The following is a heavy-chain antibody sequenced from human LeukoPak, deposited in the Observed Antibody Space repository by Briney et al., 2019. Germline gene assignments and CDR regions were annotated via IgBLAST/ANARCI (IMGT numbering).Heavy chain of an antibody. CDR3: ARRRGDGYNFFDY. J-gene: IGHJ4*02. CDR2: IYYSGST. CDR1: GGSISSYY. Sequence: SETLSLTCTVSGGSISSYYWSWIRQPPGKGLEWIGYIYYSGSTNYNPSLKSRVTISVDTSKNQFSLKLSSVTAADTAVYYCARRRGDGYNFFDYWGQGTLVTVSS. V-gene: IGHV4-59*08. D-gene: IGHD5-24*01.